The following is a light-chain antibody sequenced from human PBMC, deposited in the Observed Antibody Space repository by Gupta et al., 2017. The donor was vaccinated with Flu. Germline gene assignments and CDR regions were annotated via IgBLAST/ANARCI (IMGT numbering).Light chain of an antibody. CDR2: MAS. J-gene: IGKJ1*01. V-gene: IGKV1-5*03. CDR3: QQYYNYLRT. Sequence: PSTLSASVGDRVTITCRASQSIRNWLAWYQQKPGKAPNLLIYMASSLERGVPSRFSGSGSGTEFTLTISSLQPEDSATYYCQQYYNYLRTFGQGTKVEIK. CDR1: QSIRNW.